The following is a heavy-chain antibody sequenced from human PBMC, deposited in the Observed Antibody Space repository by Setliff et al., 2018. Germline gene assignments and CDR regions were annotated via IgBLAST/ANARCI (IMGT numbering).Heavy chain of an antibody. Sequence: GGSLRLSCAASRFTFSNYWMSWVRQAPGKGLEWVAVISYDGSNKYYADSVKGRFTISRDNAKNSLYLQMNSLRAEDTAVYYCARDPYYYGSSGYLTFDYWGQGTLVTVSS. CDR3: ARDPYYYGSSGYLTFDY. V-gene: IGHV3-30-3*01. CDR1: RFTFSNYW. CDR2: ISYDGSNK. J-gene: IGHJ4*02. D-gene: IGHD3-22*01.